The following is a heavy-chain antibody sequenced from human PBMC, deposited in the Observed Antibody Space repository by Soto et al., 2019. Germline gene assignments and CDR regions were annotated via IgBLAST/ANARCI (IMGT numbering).Heavy chain of an antibody. CDR3: ARGSWFDP. CDR1: GDSVSSGDYY. J-gene: IGHJ5*02. CDR2: VYFSGST. V-gene: IGHV4-61*08. Sequence: SETLSLTCSVSGDSVSSGDYYWSWIRQPPGKGLEWIGHVYFSGSTNYIPSLKSRLTMSVGTAKNQFSLKLSSVTAADTAVYYCARGSWFDPWGQGTLVTVSS.